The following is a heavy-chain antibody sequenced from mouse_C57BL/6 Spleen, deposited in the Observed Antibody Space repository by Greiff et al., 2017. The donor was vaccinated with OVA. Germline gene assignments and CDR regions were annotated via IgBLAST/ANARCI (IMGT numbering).Heavy chain of an antibody. Sequence: EVKLMESGPVLVKPGASVKMSCKASGYTFTDYYMNWVKQSHGKSLEWIGVINPYNGGTSYNQKFKGKATLTVDKSSSTAYMELNSLTSEDSAVYYCARKSSSGDYWGQGTTLTVSS. D-gene: IGHD3-2*02. CDR3: ARKSSSGDY. CDR2: INPYNGGT. J-gene: IGHJ2*01. CDR1: GYTFTDYY. V-gene: IGHV1-19*01.